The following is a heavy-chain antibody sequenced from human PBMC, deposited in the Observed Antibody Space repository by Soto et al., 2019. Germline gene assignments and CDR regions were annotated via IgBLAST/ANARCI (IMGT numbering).Heavy chain of an antibody. D-gene: IGHD3-22*01. Sequence: GGSLRLSCAASGFTFSSYGMHWVRQAPGKGLEWVAVISYDGSNKYYADSVKGRFTISRDNSKNTLYLQMNSLRAEDTAVYYCASWRSVVVTPEVSDYWGQGTLVTVSS. CDR3: ASWRSVVVTPEVSDY. CDR1: GFTFSSYG. J-gene: IGHJ4*02. CDR2: ISYDGSNK. V-gene: IGHV3-30*03.